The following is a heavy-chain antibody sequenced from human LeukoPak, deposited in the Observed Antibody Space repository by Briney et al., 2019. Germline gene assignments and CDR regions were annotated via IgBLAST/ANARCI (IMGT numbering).Heavy chain of an antibody. V-gene: IGHV3-21*01. J-gene: IGHJ5*02. Sequence: PGGSLRLSCAASGFTFSSYGMPWVRQAPGKGLEWVSSISSSSSYIYYADSVKGRFTISRDNAKNSLYLQMNSLRAEDTAVYYCARDLLYSSSWYWFDPWGQGTLVTVSS. CDR1: GFTFSSYG. D-gene: IGHD6-13*01. CDR2: ISSSSSYI. CDR3: ARDLLYSSSWYWFDP.